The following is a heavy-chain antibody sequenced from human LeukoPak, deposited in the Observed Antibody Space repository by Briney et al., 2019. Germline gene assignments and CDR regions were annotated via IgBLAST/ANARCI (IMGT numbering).Heavy chain of an antibody. CDR2: IYPGDSDT. CDR1: GYSFPGYW. Sequence: GESLKISCKGSGYSFPGYWIGWVRQMPGKGLEWMGIIYPGDSDTRYSPSFQGQVTISADKSITTAYLQWSSLKASDTAMYYCARSITMVRGVIIAQYYFDYWGQGTLVTVSS. V-gene: IGHV5-51*01. D-gene: IGHD3-10*01. J-gene: IGHJ4*02. CDR3: ARSITMVRGVIIAQYYFDY.